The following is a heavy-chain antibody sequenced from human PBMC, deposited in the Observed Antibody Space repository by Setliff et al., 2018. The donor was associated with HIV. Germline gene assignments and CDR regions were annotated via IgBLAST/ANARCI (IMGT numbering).Heavy chain of an antibody. J-gene: IGHJ4*02. V-gene: IGHV4-59*08. CDR2: FYYSGST. Sequence: SETLSLTCTVSGGSISSYSWSWIRQPPGKGLEWIGVFYYSGSTDYNPSLKSRVTISVDKSKNQFSLKLSSVTAAGTAVYYCARLSRGATAGTPYFDYWGRGTLVTVSS. CDR1: GGSISSYS. D-gene: IGHD6-13*01. CDR3: ARLSRGATAGTPYFDY.